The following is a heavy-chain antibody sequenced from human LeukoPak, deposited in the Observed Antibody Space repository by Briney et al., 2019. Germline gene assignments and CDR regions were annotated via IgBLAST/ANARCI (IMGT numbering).Heavy chain of an antibody. Sequence: GGPLRLSCAASGFTFSSYAMSWVRQAPGKGLEWVSAISGSGGSTYYADSVKGRFTISRDNSKNTLYLQMNSLRAEDTAVYYCAKDVKYYYDSSGYYDYWGQGTLVTVSS. CDR2: ISGSGGST. D-gene: IGHD3-22*01. J-gene: IGHJ4*02. CDR1: GFTFSSYA. CDR3: AKDVKYYYDSSGYYDY. V-gene: IGHV3-23*01.